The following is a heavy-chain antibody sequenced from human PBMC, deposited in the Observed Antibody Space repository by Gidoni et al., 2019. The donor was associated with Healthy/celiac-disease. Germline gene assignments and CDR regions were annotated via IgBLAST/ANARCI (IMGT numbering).Heavy chain of an antibody. V-gene: IGHV3-21*01. J-gene: IGHJ4*02. CDR2: ISSSSSYI. D-gene: IGHD3-3*01. CDR3: ARDASWSGYYHLFDY. Sequence: EVQLVESGGGLVKPGGSLRLSCAASGFTFSSYSMNWVRQAPGKGLEWVSSISSSSSYIYYADAVKGRFTISRDNAKNALYLQMNSLRAEDTAVYYCARDASWSGYYHLFDYWGQGTLVTVSS. CDR1: GFTFSSYS.